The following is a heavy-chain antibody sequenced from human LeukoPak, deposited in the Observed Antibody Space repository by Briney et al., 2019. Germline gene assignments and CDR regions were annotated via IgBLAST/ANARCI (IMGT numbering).Heavy chain of an antibody. CDR2: TYSGGST. CDR3: ARDRGFSSYTYNWFDP. V-gene: IGHV3-66*01. D-gene: IGHD2-2*02. CDR1: GFSFSFSSYW. Sequence: GGSLRLSCAASGFSFSFSSYWMHWVRQAPGKGLEWVSVTYSGGSTYYADSVKGRFTISRDNAKNSLYLQMNSLRAEDTAVYYCARDRGFSSYTYNWFDPWGQGTLVTVSS. J-gene: IGHJ5*02.